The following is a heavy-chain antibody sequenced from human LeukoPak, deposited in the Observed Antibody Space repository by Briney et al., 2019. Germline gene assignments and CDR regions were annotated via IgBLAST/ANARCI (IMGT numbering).Heavy chain of an antibody. J-gene: IGHJ4*02. CDR3: ARHCSGSSCYSTPFDY. CDR2: ISAYKGNT. Sequence: ASVKVSCKASGYTFTNYGISWVRQAPGQGLEWMGWISAYKGNTNYAKKFQGRVTMTTDTSTSTVYMELRSLRSDDTAVFYCARHCSGSSCYSTPFDYWGQGTLVTVSS. V-gene: IGHV1-18*01. D-gene: IGHD2-15*01. CDR1: GYTFTNYG.